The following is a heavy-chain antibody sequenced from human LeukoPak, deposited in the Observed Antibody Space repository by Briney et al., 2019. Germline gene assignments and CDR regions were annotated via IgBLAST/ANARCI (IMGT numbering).Heavy chain of an antibody. CDR2: IYYSGSI. CDR1: GGSISTYY. Sequence: SETLSLTCTVSGGSISTYYWSWIRQSPGKGLEWIGHIYYSGSIKYNPSLKSRVTISLDTSKNQFPLKLSSVTAADTAVYYCARDLSRWGSYYYYGMDVWGQGTTVTVSS. J-gene: IGHJ6*02. CDR3: ARDLSRWGSYYYYGMDV. V-gene: IGHV4-59*12. D-gene: IGHD3-16*01.